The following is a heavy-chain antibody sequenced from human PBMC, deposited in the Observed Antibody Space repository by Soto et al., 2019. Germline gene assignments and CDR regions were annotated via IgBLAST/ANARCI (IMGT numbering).Heavy chain of an antibody. CDR2: ISGNGGST. D-gene: IGHD3-10*01. J-gene: IGHJ4*02. CDR3: VKDRRGSFRGFGY. CDR1: GFTFSTFA. V-gene: IGHV3-64D*08. Sequence: PGGSLRLSCSASGFTFSTFAMHWVRQAPGKGLEYVSAISGNGGSTSYADSVKGRFTISRDNSQNTLYLQMSGLITEDTAVYYCVKDRRGSFRGFGYWGQGTVVTVSS.